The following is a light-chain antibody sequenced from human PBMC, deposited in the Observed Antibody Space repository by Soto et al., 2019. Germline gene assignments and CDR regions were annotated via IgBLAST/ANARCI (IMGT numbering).Light chain of an antibody. Sequence: DVVMTQSPLSLPVTLGQPASISCRSSQSLVHSNGNTYLDWFQQRPGQSPRRLIYQVSNRDSGVPDRFSGSGSGTDFTLKISRVEVEDVGVYYCIQGTHWPYTFGQGTKLEIK. CDR1: QSLVHSNGNTY. CDR3: IQGTHWPYT. V-gene: IGKV2-30*02. J-gene: IGKJ2*01. CDR2: QVS.